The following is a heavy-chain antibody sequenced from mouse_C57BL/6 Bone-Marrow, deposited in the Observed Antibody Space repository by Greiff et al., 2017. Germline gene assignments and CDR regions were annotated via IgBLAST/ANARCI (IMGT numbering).Heavy chain of an antibody. CDR1: GYAFTNYL. J-gene: IGHJ3*01. Sequence: VQLQQSGAELVRPGTSVKVSCKASGYAFTNYLIEWVKQRPGQGLAWIGVINPGSGGTNYNEKFKGKATLTADKSSSTAYMQLSSLTSEDSAVYFCARGLRFAYWGQGTLVTVSA. D-gene: IGHD2-1*01. CDR3: ARGLRFAY. CDR2: INPGSGGT. V-gene: IGHV1-54*01.